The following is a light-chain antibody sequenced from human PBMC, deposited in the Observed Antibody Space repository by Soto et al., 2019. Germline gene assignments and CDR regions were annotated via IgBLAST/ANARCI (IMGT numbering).Light chain of an antibody. J-gene: IGLJ2*01. CDR3: SSYTRSTVV. CDR1: SSDVGGYNY. Sequence: QSALTQPASVSGSPGQSITISCTGTSSDVGGYNYVSWYQQHPGKAPKLMIYDVSNRPSGVSNRFSGSKSGNTASLTISGLQAEDEADYYCSSYTRSTVVVGGGTKLTVL. V-gene: IGLV2-14*01. CDR2: DVS.